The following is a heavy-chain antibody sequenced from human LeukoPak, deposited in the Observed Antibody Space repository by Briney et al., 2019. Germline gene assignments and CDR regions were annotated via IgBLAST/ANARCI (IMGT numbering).Heavy chain of an antibody. V-gene: IGHV4-61*01. CDR1: GGSVSSGSYY. CDR3: ARDDRGLDAFDI. CDR2: IYYSGST. D-gene: IGHD3-22*01. J-gene: IGHJ3*02. Sequence: SETLSLTCTVSGGSVSSGSYYWSWIRQPPGKGLEWIGYIYYSGSTNYNPSLKSRVTISVDTSKNQFSPKLSSVTAADTAVYYCARDDRGLDAFDIWGQGTMVTVSS.